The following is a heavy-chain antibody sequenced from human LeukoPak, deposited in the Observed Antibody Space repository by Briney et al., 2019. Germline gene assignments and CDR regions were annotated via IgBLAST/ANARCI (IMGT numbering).Heavy chain of an antibody. Sequence: ASVKVSCKASGYNFTGYYLHWVRQAPGQGLEWMGWINPNTGGTNYAQKFQGRVTMTRDTSISTAYMELSRLRSDDTAVYYCARGRVDYYGSGSLAYYYYMDVWGKGTTVTISS. V-gene: IGHV1-2*02. CDR3: ARGRVDYYGSGSLAYYYYMDV. D-gene: IGHD3-10*01. CDR2: INPNTGGT. CDR1: GYNFTGYY. J-gene: IGHJ6*03.